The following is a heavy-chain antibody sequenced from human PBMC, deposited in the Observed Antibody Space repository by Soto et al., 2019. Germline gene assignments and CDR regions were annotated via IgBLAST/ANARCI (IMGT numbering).Heavy chain of an antibody. V-gene: IGHV4-59*08. D-gene: IGHD3-3*01. CDR1: GGSISSYY. CDR2: IYYSGST. CDR3: ARPRRFDYYYMDV. J-gene: IGHJ6*03. Sequence: SETLSLTCTVSGGSISSYYWSWIRQPPGKGLEWIGYIYYSGSTNYNPSLKSRVTISVDTSKNQFSLKLSSVTAADTAVYYCARPRRFDYYYMDVWGKGTTVTVSS.